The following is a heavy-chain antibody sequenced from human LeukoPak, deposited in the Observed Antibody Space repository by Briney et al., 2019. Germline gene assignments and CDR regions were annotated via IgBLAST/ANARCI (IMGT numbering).Heavy chain of an antibody. CDR3: AKDGGLWVSAHWGDS. V-gene: IGHV3-23*01. CDR2: ITTSDSNT. CDR1: GFTFSSYT. J-gene: IGHJ4*02. Sequence: PGGSLRLSCAASGFTFSSYTMSWVRQAPGKGLEWVSTITTSDSNTYYADSVKGRFTVSRDNSKNTLFLQMNGLRAEDTAVYYCAKDGGLWVSAHWGDSWGRGTLVTASS. D-gene: IGHD7-27*01.